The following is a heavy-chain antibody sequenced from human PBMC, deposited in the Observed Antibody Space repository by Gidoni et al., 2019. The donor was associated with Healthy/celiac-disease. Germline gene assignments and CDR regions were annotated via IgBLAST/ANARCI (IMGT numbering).Heavy chain of an antibody. J-gene: IGHJ4*02. D-gene: IGHD2-15*01. CDR1: GFTFSNAW. V-gene: IGHV3-15*07. CDR2: IKSKTDGGTT. Sequence: EVQLVESGGGLVKPGGSLRLSCAASGFTFSNAWMNWVRQAPGKGLEWVGRIKSKTDGGTTDYAAPVKGRFTISRDDSKNTLYLQMNSLKTEDTAVYYCTTTLGWWVDYFDYWGQGTLVTVSS. CDR3: TTTLGWWVDYFDY.